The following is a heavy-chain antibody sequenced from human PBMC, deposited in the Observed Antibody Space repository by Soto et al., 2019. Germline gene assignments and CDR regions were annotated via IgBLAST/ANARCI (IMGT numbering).Heavy chain of an antibody. CDR1: GFTFSTYN. CDR3: ARYYDSSGPDL. J-gene: IGHJ2*01. CDR2: MTTTSTHI. Sequence: EFQLVESGGGLVQPGGSLRLSCAASGFTFSTYNMVWVRQAPGMGLEWLSYMTTTSTHIYYADSVKGRFTISRDNAKNSLYLQRNSLRAEDTAVYYCARYYDSSGPDLWGRGTRVTVSS. V-gene: IGHV3-48*01. D-gene: IGHD3-22*01.